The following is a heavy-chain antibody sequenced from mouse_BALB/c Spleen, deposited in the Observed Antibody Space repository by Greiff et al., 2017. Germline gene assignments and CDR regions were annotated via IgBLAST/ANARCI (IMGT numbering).Heavy chain of an antibody. J-gene: IGHJ4*01. D-gene: IGHD2-1*01. Sequence: EVQLQESGPELVKPGASVKISCKASGYSFTGYFMNWVMQSHGKSLEWIGRINPYNGDTFYNQKFKGKATLTVDKSSSTAHMELRSLASEDAAVYYCAREGNYALYAMDYWGQGTSVTVSS. V-gene: IGHV1-20*02. CDR2: INPYNGDT. CDR1: GYSFTGYF. CDR3: AREGNYALYAMDY.